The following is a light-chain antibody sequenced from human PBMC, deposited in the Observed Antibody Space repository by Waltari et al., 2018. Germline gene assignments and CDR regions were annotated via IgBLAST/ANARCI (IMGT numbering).Light chain of an antibody. V-gene: IGKV2-30*02. CDR3: MQGTHWPWT. CDR1: QSLVHSDGNTY. CDR2: KVS. Sequence: DVVMTQSPLSLPVTLGQPASISCRSSQSLVHSDGNTYLNWFHQRPGQSPRRLIYKVSNRDPGVPDRFSGSGSGADFTLKISGVEAEDVGLYYCMQGTHWPWTFGQGTMVDIK. J-gene: IGKJ1*01.